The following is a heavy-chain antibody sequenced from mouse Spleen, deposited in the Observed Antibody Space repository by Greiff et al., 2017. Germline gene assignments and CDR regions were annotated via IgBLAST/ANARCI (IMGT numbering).Heavy chain of an antibody. Sequence: EVHLVESGGDLVKPGGSLKLSCAASGFTFSSYGMSWVRQTPDKRLEWVATISSGGSYTYYPDSVKGRFTISRDNAKNTLYLQMSSLKSEDTAMYYCARRFAYYYGSSYDFDYWGQGTTLTVSS. CDR1: GFTFSSYG. CDR2: ISSGGSYT. J-gene: IGHJ2*01. D-gene: IGHD1-1*01. CDR3: ARRFAYYYGSSYDFDY. V-gene: IGHV5-6*01.